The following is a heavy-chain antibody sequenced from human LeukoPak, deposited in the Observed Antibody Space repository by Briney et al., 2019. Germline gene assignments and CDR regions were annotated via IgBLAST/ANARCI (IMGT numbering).Heavy chain of an antibody. CDR1: GFTFSSYG. D-gene: IGHD3-22*01. CDR3: AKALIVTMVVVAFFIDY. V-gene: IGHV3-30*02. CDR2: IRYDGSNK. J-gene: IGHJ4*02. Sequence: PGGSLRLSCAASGFTFSSYGMHWVRDAPGKGLVEVAFIRYDGSNKYYADSVKGRFSISRDNSKNTLYLQMNSLRAEDTAVYCCAKALIVTMVVVAFFIDYWGQGTLVTVSS.